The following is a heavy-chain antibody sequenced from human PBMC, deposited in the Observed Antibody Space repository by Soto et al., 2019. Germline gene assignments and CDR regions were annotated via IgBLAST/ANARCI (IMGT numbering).Heavy chain of an antibody. CDR2: INPSGGGT. Sequence: DSVKVSCKASGYTFTSYYMHWVRQAPGQGLEWMGIINPSGGGTSYAQKFQGRVTMTRDTATSTVYMELSSLTSEDTAVYHCASDRSSLKGDYYGSWWIDSYYYYYMDVCGKGSTVTVS. CDR1: GYTFTSYY. J-gene: IGHJ6*03. CDR3: ASDRSSLKGDYYGSWWIDSYYYYYMDV. D-gene: IGHD3-10*01. V-gene: IGHV1-46*03.